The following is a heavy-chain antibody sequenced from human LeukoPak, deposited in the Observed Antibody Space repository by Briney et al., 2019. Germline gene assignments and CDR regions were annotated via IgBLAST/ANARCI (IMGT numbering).Heavy chain of an antibody. CDR1: GNTLINNG. CDR2: ISAYNDNT. J-gene: IGHJ4*02. Sequence: ASVKVSCKTSGNTLINNGISWVRQAPGQGLEWMGWISAYNDNTNYAQKLQGRVTMTTDTSTSTAYMELRSLRSDDTAVYYCARVGRSVEVPSATGAYFDYWGQGTLVTVSS. CDR3: ARVGRSVEVPSATGAYFDY. V-gene: IGHV1-18*01. D-gene: IGHD2-2*01.